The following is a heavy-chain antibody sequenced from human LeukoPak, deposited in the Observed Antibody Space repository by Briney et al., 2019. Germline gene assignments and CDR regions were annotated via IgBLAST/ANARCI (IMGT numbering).Heavy chain of an antibody. CDR2: ISGSGGST. J-gene: IGHJ3*02. D-gene: IGHD3-22*01. CDR3: AKDEYYYDSSGPNDAFDI. V-gene: IGHV3-23*01. Sequence: PGGSLRLSCAASGFTLSSYAMSWVRQAPGKGLEWVSAISGSGGSTYYADSVKGRFTISRDNSKNTLYLQMNSLRAEDTAVYYCAKDEYYYDSSGPNDAFDIWGQGTMVTVSS. CDR1: GFTLSSYA.